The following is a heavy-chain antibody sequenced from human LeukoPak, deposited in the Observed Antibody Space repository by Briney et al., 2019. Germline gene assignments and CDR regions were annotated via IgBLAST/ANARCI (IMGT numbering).Heavy chain of an antibody. CDR3: ARDNVSCTHGVCSDLFDY. CDR1: GYTFSTYY. V-gene: IGHV1-46*01. J-gene: IGHJ4*02. D-gene: IGHD2-8*01. Sequence: ASVKVSCKASGYTFSTYYIHWVRQAPGQGLEWMGFINPSGGSTSYAQKFQGRVTMTRDTSISTAYMELSRLRSDDTAVYYCARDNVSCTHGVCSDLFDYWGQGTLVTVSS. CDR2: INPSGGST.